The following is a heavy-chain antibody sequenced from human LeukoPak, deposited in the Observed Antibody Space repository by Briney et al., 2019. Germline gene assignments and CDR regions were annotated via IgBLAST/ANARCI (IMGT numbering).Heavy chain of an antibody. CDR2: ISAYNGNT. D-gene: IGHD6-6*01. CDR1: GYTFTSYG. Sequence: ASVKVSCKASGYTFTSYGISWVRQAPGQGLEWMGWISAYNGNTNYAQKLQGRVTMTTDTSTSTAYMELRSLRSEYTAVYYCVSETRPGLYYFDYWGQGTLVTVSS. J-gene: IGHJ4*02. V-gene: IGHV1-18*01. CDR3: VSETRPGLYYFDY.